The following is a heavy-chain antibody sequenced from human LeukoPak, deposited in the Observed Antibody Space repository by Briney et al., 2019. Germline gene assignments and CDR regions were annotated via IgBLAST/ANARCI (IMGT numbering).Heavy chain of an antibody. CDR1: GYSISSGYY. Sequence: SETLSLTCAVSGYSISSGYYWGWIRQPPGKGLEWIGGIYHSGTTYYNPSLKSRVTISVDTSKNQFSLNLSSVTAADTAVYCCARFVFGYYSHMDVWAKGPRSPSP. V-gene: IGHV4-38-2*01. D-gene: IGHD3-10*01. CDR2: IYHSGTT. CDR3: ARFVFGYYSHMDV. J-gene: IGHJ6*03.